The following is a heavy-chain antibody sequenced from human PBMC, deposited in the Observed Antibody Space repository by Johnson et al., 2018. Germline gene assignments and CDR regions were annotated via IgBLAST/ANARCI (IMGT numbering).Heavy chain of an antibody. D-gene: IGHD6-13*01. J-gene: IGHJ3*01. Sequence: EVQLLESGGGLVQPGGSLRLSCAASGFTFSAYWMTWVRQAPGKGLEWVANIREDGSEKYYVDPVKGRFTISRDNARNSLYLQMNSLRAEDTAVYYCARETIADVAGKVFDRWGQGTMVTVSS. V-gene: IGHV3-7*01. CDR3: ARETIADVAGKVFDR. CDR2: IREDGSEK. CDR1: GFTFSAYW.